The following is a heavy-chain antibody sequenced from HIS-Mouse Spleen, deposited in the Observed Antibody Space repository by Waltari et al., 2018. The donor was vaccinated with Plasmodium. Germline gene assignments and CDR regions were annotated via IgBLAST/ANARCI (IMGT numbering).Heavy chain of an antibody. Sequence: QVQLVQSGAEVKKPGDSVTVSCKPSGYPLTAHYMHWVRQAPEQGLEWMGWINPNSGGTNYAQKFQGRVTMTRDTSISTAYMELSRLRSDDTAVYYCASKTNYWGQETLVTVSS. V-gene: IGHV1-2*02. CDR1: GYPLTAHY. CDR3: ASKTNY. J-gene: IGHJ4*02. D-gene: IGHD1-7*01. CDR2: INPNSGGT.